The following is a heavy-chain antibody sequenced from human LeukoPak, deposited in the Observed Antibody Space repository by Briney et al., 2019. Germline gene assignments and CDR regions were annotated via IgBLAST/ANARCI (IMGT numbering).Heavy chain of an antibody. CDR2: VSNNGSVT. Sequence: GGSLRLSCAASGFTFSDYYMSWIRQAPGKGLAWISYVSNNGSVTSYADSVKGRFTISRDNAKNSLYLQMNSLRAEDTAVYYCATRTGTTVDWYFDLWGRGTLVTVSS. V-gene: IGHV3-11*04. D-gene: IGHD1-1*01. J-gene: IGHJ2*01. CDR3: ATRTGTTVDWYFDL. CDR1: GFTFSDYY.